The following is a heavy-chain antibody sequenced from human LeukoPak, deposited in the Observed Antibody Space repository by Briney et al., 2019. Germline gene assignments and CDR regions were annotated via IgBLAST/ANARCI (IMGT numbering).Heavy chain of an antibody. CDR1: GYSFTNNW. CDR2: IYPGDSDT. J-gene: IGHJ4*02. Sequence: GESLKISCKGSGYSFTNNWIGWVRQLPGNGLECMGIIYPGDSDTRYSPSFQGQVTISADKSISTAYLQWSSLKASDTAMYYCARQYCRGGSCYDYWGQGTLVTVSS. CDR3: ARQYCRGGSCYDY. V-gene: IGHV5-51*01. D-gene: IGHD2-15*01.